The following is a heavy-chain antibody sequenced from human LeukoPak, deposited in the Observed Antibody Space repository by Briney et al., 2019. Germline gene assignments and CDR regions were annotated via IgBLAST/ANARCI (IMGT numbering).Heavy chain of an antibody. CDR3: ARGRQWLVLSEFDY. CDR1: GYTFTSYG. CDR2: ISAYNGNT. J-gene: IGHJ4*02. Sequence: ASVKVSCKASGYTFTSYGISWVRQAPGQGLEWMGWISAYNGNTNYAQKLQGRVTMTTDTSTSTAYMKLRSLRSDDTAVYYCARGRQWLVLSEFDYWGQGTLVTVSS. V-gene: IGHV1-18*01. D-gene: IGHD6-19*01.